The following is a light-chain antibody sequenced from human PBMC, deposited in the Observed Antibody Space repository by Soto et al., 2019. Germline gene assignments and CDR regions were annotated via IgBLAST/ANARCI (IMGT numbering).Light chain of an antibody. CDR2: GAS. CDR1: QTIETS. Sequence: EIQMTQSPSSLSASVGDRVTITCRASQTIETSLNWYQQKAGTAPKLLIYGASTLQSGVPSRFSGSGSGTHFTLAISSLQPEDFATYFCQHSSTFGQGTKVDI. CDR3: QHSST. J-gene: IGKJ2*01. V-gene: IGKV1-39*01.